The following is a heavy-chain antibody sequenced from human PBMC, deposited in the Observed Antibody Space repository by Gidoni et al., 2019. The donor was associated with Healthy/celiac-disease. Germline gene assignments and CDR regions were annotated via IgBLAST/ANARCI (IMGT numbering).Heavy chain of an antibody. Sequence: EVQLLESGGGLVQPGGSLRLSCAASGFPFRSYAMSWVRQAPGKGLEWVSAISGSGGSTYYADSVKGRFTISRDNSKNTLYLQMNSLRAEDTAVYYCAKHLRTAMVTRYFDYWGQGTLVTVSS. CDR1: GFPFRSYA. CDR3: AKHLRTAMVTRYFDY. CDR2: ISGSGGST. D-gene: IGHD5-18*01. J-gene: IGHJ4*02. V-gene: IGHV3-23*01.